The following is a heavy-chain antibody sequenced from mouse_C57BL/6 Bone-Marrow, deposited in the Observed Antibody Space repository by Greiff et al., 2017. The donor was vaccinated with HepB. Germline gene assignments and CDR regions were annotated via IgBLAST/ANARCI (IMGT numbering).Heavy chain of an antibody. J-gene: IGHJ4*01. D-gene: IGHD1-1*01. V-gene: IGHV2-5*01. CDR1: GFSLTGNG. CDR3: AKKDYYGSSYAMDY. CDR2: IWRGGST. Sequence: VQLQESGPGLVQPSQSLSITCPVPGFSLTGNGVPGVRRSPGKGWEWLGVIWRGGSTDYNAAFMSRLSITKDNSKSQVFFKMNSLQAYDTAIYYGAKKDYYGSSYAMDYWGQGTSVTVSS.